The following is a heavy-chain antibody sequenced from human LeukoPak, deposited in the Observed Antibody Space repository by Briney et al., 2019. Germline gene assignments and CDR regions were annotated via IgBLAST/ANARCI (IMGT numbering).Heavy chain of an antibody. V-gene: IGHV1-2*06. CDR2: ITPYSGDT. Sequence: ASVKLSCKASGYTFTGYHIHWVRHAPAQGLEWMGRITPYSGDTTFAQKFQGRVTMTRHTPISTAYMKLSSLRPEDTAVYYCARGRESSATTWGQGTLVTVSS. J-gene: IGHJ5*02. CDR1: GYTFTGYH. CDR3: ARGRESSATT. D-gene: IGHD3-22*01.